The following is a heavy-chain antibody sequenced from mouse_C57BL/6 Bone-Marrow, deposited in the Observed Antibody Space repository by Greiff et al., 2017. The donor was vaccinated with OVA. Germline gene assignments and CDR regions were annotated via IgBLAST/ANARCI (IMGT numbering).Heavy chain of an antibody. Sequence: QVQLQQSGAELVKPGASVKLSCKASGYTFTSYWMQWVKQRPGQGLEWIGEIDPSDSYTNYNQKFKGKATLTVDTSSSTAYMQLSSLTSEDSAVYYCARANWEGAWFAYWGQGTLVTVSA. CDR2: IDPSDSYT. D-gene: IGHD4-1*01. V-gene: IGHV1-50*01. J-gene: IGHJ3*01. CDR3: ARANWEGAWFAY. CDR1: GYTFTSYW.